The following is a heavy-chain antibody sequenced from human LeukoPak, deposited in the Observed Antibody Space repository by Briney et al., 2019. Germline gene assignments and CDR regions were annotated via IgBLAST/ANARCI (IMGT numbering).Heavy chain of an antibody. CDR2: IYYSGST. CDR3: ARRDFTSRKYYFDY. D-gene: IGHD3-9*01. V-gene: IGHV4-31*03. CDR1: GGSISSGGYY. Sequence: SETLSLTCTVSGGSISSGGYYWSWIRQHPGKGLEWIGYIYYSGSTYYNPSLKSRVTISVDTSKNQFPLKLSSVTAADTAVYYCARRDFTSRKYYFDYWGQGTLVTVSS. J-gene: IGHJ4*02.